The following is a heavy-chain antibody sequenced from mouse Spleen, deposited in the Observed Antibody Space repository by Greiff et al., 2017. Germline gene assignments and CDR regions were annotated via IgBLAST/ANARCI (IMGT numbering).Heavy chain of an antibody. CDR1: GFTFSDYY. CDR3: ARQNYYGSSFFFDY. D-gene: IGHD1-1*01. CDR2: ISNGGGST. Sequence: EVQRVESGGGLVQPGGSLKLSCATSGFTFSDYYMYWVRQTPEKRLEWVAYISNGGGSTYYPDTVKGRFPISRDNAKNTLYLQMSRLKSEDTAMYYCARQNYYGSSFFFDYWGQGTTLTVSS. J-gene: IGHJ2*01. V-gene: IGHV5-12*02.